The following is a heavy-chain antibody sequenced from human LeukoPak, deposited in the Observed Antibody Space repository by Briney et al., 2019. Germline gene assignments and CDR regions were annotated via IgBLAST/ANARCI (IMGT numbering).Heavy chain of an antibody. V-gene: IGHV3-74*01. CDR1: GFTFSTYW. J-gene: IGHJ4*02. Sequence: PGGSLRLSCAASGFTFSTYWMHWVRQAPGKGLVWVSRIKSDGCTTNYGDSVKDRFTISRDNAKNTLYLQMNSLRADDTAVYYCARDPVGGRPDLWGQGTLVTVSS. CDR2: IKSDGCTT. D-gene: IGHD1-26*01. CDR3: ARDPVGGRPDL.